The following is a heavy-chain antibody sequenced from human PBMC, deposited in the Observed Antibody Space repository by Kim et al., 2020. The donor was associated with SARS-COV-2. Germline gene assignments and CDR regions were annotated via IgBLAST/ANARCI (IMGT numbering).Heavy chain of an antibody. Sequence: SETLSLTCAVSGGSISSSNWWSWVRQPPGKGLEWIGEIFHSGSTNYSPSLKSRVTMSVDKSKNQFSLKLSSVTAADTAVYYCARELAVTGNLDYWGQGILVTVSS. J-gene: IGHJ4*02. CDR3: ARELAVTGNLDY. D-gene: IGHD6-19*01. CDR1: GGSISSSNW. CDR2: IFHSGST. V-gene: IGHV4-4*02.